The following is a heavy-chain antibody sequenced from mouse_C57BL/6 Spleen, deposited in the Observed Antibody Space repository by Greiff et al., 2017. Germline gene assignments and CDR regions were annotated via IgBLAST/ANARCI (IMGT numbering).Heavy chain of an antibody. J-gene: IGHJ3*01. V-gene: IGHV1-22*01. CDR3: AREILFTPGAY. CDR1: GYTFTDYN. D-gene: IGHD1-1*01. CDR2: INPNNGGT. Sequence: EVQLQPSGPELVKPGASVKMSCKASGYTFTDYNMHWVKQSHGKSLEWIGYINPNNGGTSYNQKFKGKATLTVNKSSSTPYMELRSLTSEDSAVYYCAREILFTPGAYWGQGTLVTVSA.